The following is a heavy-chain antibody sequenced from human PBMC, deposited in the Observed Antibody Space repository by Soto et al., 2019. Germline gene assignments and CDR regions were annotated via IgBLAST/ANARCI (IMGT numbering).Heavy chain of an antibody. D-gene: IGHD4-17*01. V-gene: IGHV3-49*03. J-gene: IGHJ6*03. CDR3: TRDPPYSDPDYYYYYYMDV. Sequence: PGGSLSLSCTASGFTFGDYAMSWFRQAPGKGLEWVGFIRSKAYGGTTEYAASVKGRFTISRDDSKSIAYLQMNSLKTEDTAVYYCTRDPPYSDPDYYYYYYMDVWGKGTTVTVSS. CDR1: GFTFGDYA. CDR2: IRSKAYGGTT.